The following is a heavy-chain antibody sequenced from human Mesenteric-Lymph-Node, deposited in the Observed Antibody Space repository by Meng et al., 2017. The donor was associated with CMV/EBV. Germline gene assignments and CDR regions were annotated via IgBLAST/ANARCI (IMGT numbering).Heavy chain of an antibody. V-gene: IGHV4-34*01. CDR3: ARAQGRVTIFGVVIALVDP. CDR1: GGSFSGYY. CDR2: INHSGST. J-gene: IGHJ5*02. Sequence: SETLSLTCAVYGGSFSGYYWSWIRQPPGKGLEWIGEINHSGSTNYNPSLKSRVTISVDTSKNQFSLKLSPVTAADTAVYYCARAQGRVTIFGVVIALVDPWGQGTLVTVSS. D-gene: IGHD3-3*01.